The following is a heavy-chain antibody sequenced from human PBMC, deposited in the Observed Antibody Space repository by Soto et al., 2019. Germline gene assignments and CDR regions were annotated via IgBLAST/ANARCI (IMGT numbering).Heavy chain of an antibody. CDR2: ISYDGSNK. Sequence: PGGSLRLSCAASGFTFSSYGMHWVRQAPGKGLEWVAVISYDGSNKYYADSVKGRFTISRDNSKNTLYLQMNSLRAEDTAVYYCATDSPFGYWNYNYWGQGTLVTVSS. V-gene: IGHV3-30*03. J-gene: IGHJ4*02. CDR3: ATDSPFGYWNYNY. CDR1: GFTFSSYG. D-gene: IGHD1-7*01.